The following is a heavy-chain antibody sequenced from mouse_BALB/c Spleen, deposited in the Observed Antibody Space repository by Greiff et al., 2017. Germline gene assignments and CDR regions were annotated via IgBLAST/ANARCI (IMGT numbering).Heavy chain of an antibody. Sequence: VKLVESGPGLVAPSQSLSITCTVSGFSLTSYGVHWVRQPPGKGLEWLGVIWAGGSTNYNSALMSRLSISKDNSKSQVFLKMNSLQTDDTAMYYCARESVYLWDAMDYWGEGASVTVSS. CDR3: ARESVYLWDAMDY. CDR1: GFSLTSYG. J-gene: IGHJ4*01. D-gene: IGHD1-1*02. V-gene: IGHV2-9*02. CDR2: IWAGGST.